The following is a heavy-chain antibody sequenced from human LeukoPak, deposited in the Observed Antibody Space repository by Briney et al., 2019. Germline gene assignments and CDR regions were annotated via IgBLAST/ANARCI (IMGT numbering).Heavy chain of an antibody. D-gene: IGHD2-21*01. CDR1: GFTVSSNY. CDR2: IYSGGST. J-gene: IGHJ4*02. CDR3: ARAPVSYSFDY. Sequence: PGGSLRLSCAASGFTVSSNYMSWVRQAPGKGLEWVSVIYSGGSTYYADSVKGRFTISRDNSKNTLYLQMNRLRAEDTAVYYCARAPVSYSFDYWGQGTLVTVSS. V-gene: IGHV3-53*01.